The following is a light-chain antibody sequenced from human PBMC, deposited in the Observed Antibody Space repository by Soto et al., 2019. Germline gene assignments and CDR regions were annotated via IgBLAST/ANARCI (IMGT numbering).Light chain of an antibody. CDR3: QFYDSSLSGAVV. CDR2: GNS. J-gene: IGLJ2*01. Sequence: QYVLTQPPSVSGAPGQRVTISCTGSSSNIGAGYDVHWYQQLPGTAPKLLIYGNSNRPSGVPDRFSGSKSGTSASLAITGLQAEDEADYYCQFYDSSLSGAVVFGGGTKLTVL. V-gene: IGLV1-40*01. CDR1: SSNIGAGYD.